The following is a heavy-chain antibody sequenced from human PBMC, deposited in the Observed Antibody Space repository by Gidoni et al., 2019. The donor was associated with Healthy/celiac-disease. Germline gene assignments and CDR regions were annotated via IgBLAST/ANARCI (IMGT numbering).Heavy chain of an antibody. CDR2: IYYSGNT. Sequence: QVQLQESGTGLVKPSETLSLTCTVTGGSISSYYWSWIRQTPGKGLEWIGYIYYSGNTNYNPSLKSRVTISVDTSKNQFSLKLSSVTAADTAVYYCAREESPSDAFDIWGQGTMXT. J-gene: IGHJ3*02. V-gene: IGHV4-59*01. CDR3: AREESPSDAFDI. CDR1: GGSISSYY.